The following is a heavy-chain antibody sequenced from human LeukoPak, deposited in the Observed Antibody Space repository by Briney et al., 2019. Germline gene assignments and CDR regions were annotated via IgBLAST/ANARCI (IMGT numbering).Heavy chain of an antibody. CDR3: ARLGRKTTVVPPDFDC. CDR2: IHYSGST. CDR1: GGSIRSDY. V-gene: IGHV4-59*01. Sequence: SETLSLTCTVSGGSIRSDYWSWVRQPPGEGLEWIGYIHYSGSTNYNASLKSRLTMSVDMSKNQFSLKLTSVTAADTAVYYCARLGRKTTVVPPDFDCWGQGTLVTVSS. D-gene: IGHD4-23*01. J-gene: IGHJ4*02.